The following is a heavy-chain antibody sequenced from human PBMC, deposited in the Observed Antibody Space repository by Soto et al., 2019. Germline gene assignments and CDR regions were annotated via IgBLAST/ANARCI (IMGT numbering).Heavy chain of an antibody. Sequence: GGSLRLSCAASGFTFSSYAMSWVRQAPGKGLEWVSAISGSGGSTYYADSVKGRFTISRDNSKNTLYLQMNSLRAEDTAVYYCAKDHPDFYCSGGSCYPDYWGQGTLVTVSS. D-gene: IGHD2-15*01. J-gene: IGHJ4*02. V-gene: IGHV3-23*01. CDR3: AKDHPDFYCSGGSCYPDY. CDR2: ISGSGGST. CDR1: GFTFSSYA.